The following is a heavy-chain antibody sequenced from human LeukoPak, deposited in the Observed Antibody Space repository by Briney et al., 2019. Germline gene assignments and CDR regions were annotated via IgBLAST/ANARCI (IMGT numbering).Heavy chain of an antibody. V-gene: IGHV4-39*07. D-gene: IGHD3-3*01. CDR3: ARGKGVTIFGVVIISNWFDP. CDR2: IYYSGST. CDR1: GGSISSSSYY. Sequence: SETLSLTCTVSGGSISSSSYYWGWIRQPPGKGLEWIGSIYYSGSTYYNPSLKSRVTISVDTSKNQFSLKLSSVTAADTAVYYCARGKGVTIFGVVIISNWFDPWGQGTLATVSS. J-gene: IGHJ5*02.